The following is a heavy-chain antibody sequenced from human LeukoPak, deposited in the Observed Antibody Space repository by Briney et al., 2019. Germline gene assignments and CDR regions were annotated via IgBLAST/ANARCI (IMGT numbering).Heavy chain of an antibody. CDR1: GFTFTTYD. CDR3: ARDRGGGHMDV. V-gene: IGHV3-13*01. J-gene: IGHJ6*03. D-gene: IGHD2-15*01. Sequence: GGSLRLSCAASGFTFTTYDMHWVRQATGKGLEWVSAIGTTGDTYYPGSVKGRFTISRENAKNSLYLQMNILRAGDTAVYYCARDRGGGHMDVWGKGTTVTISS. CDR2: IGTTGDT.